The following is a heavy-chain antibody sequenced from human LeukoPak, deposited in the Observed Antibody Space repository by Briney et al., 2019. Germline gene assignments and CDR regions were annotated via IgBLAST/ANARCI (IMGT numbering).Heavy chain of an antibody. CDR2: FDHEDGEK. D-gene: IGHD5-12*01. CDR3: ATVPVPLYSGYDPYYFDY. CDR1: GYTLTELS. J-gene: IGHJ4*02. Sequence: ASVKVSCKVSGYTLTELSMHWVRQAPGKGLEWMGGFDHEDGEKIYAQKFHGRVTMTVDRSTYTVYMELSSVKSEHTAVYYCATVPVPLYSGYDPYYFDYWGQGTLVSVSS. V-gene: IGHV1-24*01.